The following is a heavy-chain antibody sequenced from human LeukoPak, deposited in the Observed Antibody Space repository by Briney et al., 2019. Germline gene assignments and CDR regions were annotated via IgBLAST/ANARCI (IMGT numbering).Heavy chain of an antibody. CDR3: ARAGGVVIKDAFDI. CDR1: GGSVSSSNW. CDR2: IYHSGST. J-gene: IGHJ3*02. D-gene: IGHD3-3*01. Sequence: PSETLSLTCAVSGGSVSSSNWWSWVRQPPGKGLEWIGEIYHSGSTSYNPSLKSRVTISVDKSKNQFSLKLSSVTAADTAVYYCARAGGVVIKDAFDIWGQGTMVTVSS. V-gene: IGHV4-4*02.